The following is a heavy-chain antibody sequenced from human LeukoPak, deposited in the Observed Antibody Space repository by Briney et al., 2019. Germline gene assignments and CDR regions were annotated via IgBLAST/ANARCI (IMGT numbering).Heavy chain of an antibody. J-gene: IGHJ4*02. CDR3: AKETKIYDSSGFYWAYFDY. Sequence: GGSLRLSCAASGFTFDDYGMSWVRQAPGKGLEWVSGINWNGGSTGYADSVKGRFTISRDNSKNTLYLQMNSLRAEDTAVYYCAKETKIYDSSGFYWAYFDYWGQGTLVTVSS. D-gene: IGHD3-22*01. V-gene: IGHV3-20*04. CDR2: INWNGGST. CDR1: GFTFDDYG.